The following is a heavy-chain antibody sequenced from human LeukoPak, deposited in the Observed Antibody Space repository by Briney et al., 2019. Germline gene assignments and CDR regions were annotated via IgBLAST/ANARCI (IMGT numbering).Heavy chain of an antibody. CDR1: GFTFSGYY. Sequence: GGSLRLSCAASGFTFSGYYMSWIRQAPGKGLEWVSYISASNSTIYYADSVKGRFTISRDNAKNSMYLQMNSLRAEDTAVYYCASGGATSFDYWGQGTLVTVSS. CDR3: ASGGATSFDY. V-gene: IGHV3-11*04. J-gene: IGHJ4*02. CDR2: ISASNSTI. D-gene: IGHD1-26*01.